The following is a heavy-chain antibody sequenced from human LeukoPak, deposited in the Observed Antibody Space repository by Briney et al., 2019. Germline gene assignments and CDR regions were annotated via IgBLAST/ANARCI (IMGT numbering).Heavy chain of an antibody. CDR3: AGGPYYDSSGPIGASSAFDI. Sequence: SGGSLRLSCAASGFTFSSYSMNWVRQAPGKGLEWVSYISSSSTVYYADSVKGRFTISRDNAKNSLYLQMNSLRDEDTAVYYCAGGPYYDSSGPIGASSAFDIWGQGTMVTVSS. D-gene: IGHD3-22*01. J-gene: IGHJ3*02. V-gene: IGHV3-48*02. CDR1: GFTFSSYS. CDR2: ISSSSTV.